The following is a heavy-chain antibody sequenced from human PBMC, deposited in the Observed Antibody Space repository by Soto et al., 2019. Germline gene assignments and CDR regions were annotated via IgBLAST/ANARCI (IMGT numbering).Heavy chain of an antibody. Sequence: GSLRLSCAASGFSFSRNAMHWVRQAPGKGLEWVAVISYDGNNKYHAGSVKGRFTISRDNSKNTLYLQMNSLRGEDTAVYYCAKDVSTTADYYFDYWGQGTLVTVSS. V-gene: IGHV3-30*18. CDR3: AKDVSTTADYYFDY. CDR2: ISYDGNNK. CDR1: GFSFSRNA. D-gene: IGHD2-2*01. J-gene: IGHJ4*02.